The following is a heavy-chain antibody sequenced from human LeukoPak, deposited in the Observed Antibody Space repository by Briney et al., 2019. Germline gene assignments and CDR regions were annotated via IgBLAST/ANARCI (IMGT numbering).Heavy chain of an antibody. V-gene: IGHV3-7*03. CDR3: AKGPYDILTRRAAKYFQH. J-gene: IGHJ1*01. CDR2: IRQDGSEK. CDR1: GFTFSSYR. Sequence: GGSLRLSCAASGFTFSSYRMSWVRQAPGKGLEWVANIRQDGSEKHYVDSVKGRFTISRDNAKNSLYLQMNSLRAEDTAVYYCAKGPYDILTRRAAKYFQHWGQGTLVTVSS. D-gene: IGHD3-9*01.